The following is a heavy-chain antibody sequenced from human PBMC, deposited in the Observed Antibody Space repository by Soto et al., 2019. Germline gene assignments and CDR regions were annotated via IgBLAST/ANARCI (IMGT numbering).Heavy chain of an antibody. Sequence: PGGSLRLSCAASGFTFSTYWMSWVRQAPGKGLEWVANIGQDGSQKYYVDSVKGRFTISRDNAKNSLYLQMNSLRAEDTAVYYCARVSPPPDYWGQGTLVTVSS. CDR3: ARVSPPPDY. J-gene: IGHJ4*02. V-gene: IGHV3-7*03. CDR1: GFTFSTYW. CDR2: IGQDGSQK.